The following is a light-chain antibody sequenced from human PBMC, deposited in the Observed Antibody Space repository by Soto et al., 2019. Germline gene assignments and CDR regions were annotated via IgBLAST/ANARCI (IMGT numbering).Light chain of an antibody. Sequence: EIVLTQSPGTLSLSPGERATLSCRASQAVASRDLAWYQQKSGQAPRLLIYGASSRAIHTPDRFSGSGSGTDFTLTISGLGPEDFAVYYCQQYNSYSFGQGTKVEMK. J-gene: IGKJ1*01. CDR2: GAS. CDR1: QAVASRD. CDR3: QQYNSYS. V-gene: IGKV3-20*01.